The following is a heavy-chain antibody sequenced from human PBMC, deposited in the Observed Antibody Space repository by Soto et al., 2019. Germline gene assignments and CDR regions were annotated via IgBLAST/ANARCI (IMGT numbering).Heavy chain of an antibody. CDR2: ISAYNGNT. CDR1: GYTFTSYG. J-gene: IGHJ3*02. Sequence: VSVKVSCKASGYTFTSYGISWVRQAPGQGLEWMGWISAYNGNTNYAQKLQGRVTMTTDTSTSTAYMELRSLRSDDTAVYYCAREGQAYCGGDCYSDAFDIWGQGTMVTVS. D-gene: IGHD2-21*01. CDR3: AREGQAYCGGDCYSDAFDI. V-gene: IGHV1-18*01.